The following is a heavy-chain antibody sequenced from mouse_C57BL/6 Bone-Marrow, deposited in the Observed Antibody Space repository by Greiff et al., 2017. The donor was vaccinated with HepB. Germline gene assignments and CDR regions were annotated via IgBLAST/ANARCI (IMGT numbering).Heavy chain of an antibody. Sequence: QVQLQQSGPELVKPGASVKISCKASGYSFSSSWMNWVKQRPGKGLEWIGRIYPGDGDTNYNGKFKGKATLTADKSSSTAYMQLSSLTSEDSAVYFCARWYGYDAWFAYWGQGTLVTVSA. CDR2: IYPGDGDT. J-gene: IGHJ3*01. V-gene: IGHV1-82*01. D-gene: IGHD2-2*01. CDR3: ARWYGYDAWFAY. CDR1: GYSFSSSW.